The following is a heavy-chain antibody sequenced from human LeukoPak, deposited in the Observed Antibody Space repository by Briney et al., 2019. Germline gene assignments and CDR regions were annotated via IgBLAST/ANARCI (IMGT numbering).Heavy chain of an antibody. Sequence: GASVKVSCKASGYTFTGYYMHWVRQAPGQGLEWMGWINPNSGGTNYAQKFQGRVTMTRDTSISTAYMELSRLRSDDTAVYYCARGYCSGGGCYPGWFDPWGQGTLVTVSS. V-gene: IGHV1-2*02. CDR2: INPNSGGT. CDR3: ARGYCSGGGCYPGWFDP. CDR1: GYTFTGYY. J-gene: IGHJ5*02. D-gene: IGHD2-15*01.